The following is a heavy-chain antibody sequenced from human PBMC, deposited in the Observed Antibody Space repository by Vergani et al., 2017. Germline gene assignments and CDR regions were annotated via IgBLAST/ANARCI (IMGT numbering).Heavy chain of an antibody. V-gene: IGHV3-33*01. CDR2: IWYDGSNK. CDR1: GFTFSSYG. J-gene: IGHJ4*02. D-gene: IGHD6-13*01. Sequence: QVQLVESGGGVVQPGRSLRLSCAASGFTFSSYGMHWVRPAPGKGLEWVAVIWYDGSNKYYADSVKGRFTISRDNSKNTLYLQMNSLRAEDTAVYYCARDLAAAGIFDYWGQGTLVTVSS. CDR3: ARDLAAAGIFDY.